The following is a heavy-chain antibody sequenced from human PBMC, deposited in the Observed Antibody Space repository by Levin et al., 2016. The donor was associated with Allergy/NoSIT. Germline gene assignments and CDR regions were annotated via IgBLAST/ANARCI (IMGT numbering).Heavy chain of an antibody. CDR1: GDTFTGYY. V-gene: IGHV1-2*02. Sequence: ASVKVSCKASGDTFTGYYMHWVRQAPGQGLDWMGWINPNSGGTNYAQKFQGRVTMTSDTSISTAYMELSRLRSDDTAVYYCARGASSSSNRMDVWGQGTTVTVSS. J-gene: IGHJ6*02. D-gene: IGHD6-6*01. CDR3: ARGASSSSNRMDV. CDR2: INPNSGGT.